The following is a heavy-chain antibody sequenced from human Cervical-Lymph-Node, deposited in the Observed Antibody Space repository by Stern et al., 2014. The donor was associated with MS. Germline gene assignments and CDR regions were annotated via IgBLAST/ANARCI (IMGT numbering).Heavy chain of an antibody. CDR3: ARSGTRVPRGY. V-gene: IGHV1-18*04. J-gene: IGHJ4*02. D-gene: IGHD6-25*01. Sequence: QDKLVQSGPEVKKPGASVKVSCKASGYTFTSYGIAWVRQAPGQGIEWMGWISAYNGNTNYERKLQCRVTLTTNTTTSTAYMELRSLRSNDTAIYFCARSGTRVPRGYWGQGTLITVSS. CDR1: GYTFTSYG. CDR2: ISAYNGNT.